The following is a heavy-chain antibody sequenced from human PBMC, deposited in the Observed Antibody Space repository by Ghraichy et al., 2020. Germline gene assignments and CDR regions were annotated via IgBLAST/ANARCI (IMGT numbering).Heavy chain of an antibody. CDR3: ARHYEEDSDYFDP. Sequence: GGSLRLSCAASGFTFSGYAMSWVRQAPGKGLEWVSTISDNGGSTYYVDSVKGRFTISRDNAKNTLYLQMNSLRVEDTAVYYCARHYEEDSDYFDPWGQGTLIAVSS. V-gene: IGHV3-23*01. J-gene: IGHJ4*02. CDR1: GFTFSGYA. D-gene: IGHD4-17*01. CDR2: ISDNGGST.